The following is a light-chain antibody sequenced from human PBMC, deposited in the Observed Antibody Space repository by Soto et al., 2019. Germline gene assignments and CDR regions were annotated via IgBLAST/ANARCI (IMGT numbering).Light chain of an antibody. J-gene: IGKJ2*01. CDR3: MPALQTPPYT. CDR1: QSLLHSNGYNY. Sequence: DIVMTQSPLSLPVTPGEPASISCRSSQSLLHSNGYNYLDWYLQKPGQSPQLLIYLGSNRASGVHDRFSGSGSGTDFTLKISRVEAEDVGVYYCMPALQTPPYTFGQGTKLEIK. V-gene: IGKV2-28*01. CDR2: LGS.